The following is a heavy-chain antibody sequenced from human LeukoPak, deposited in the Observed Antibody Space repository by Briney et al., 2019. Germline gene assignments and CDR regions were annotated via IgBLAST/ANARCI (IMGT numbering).Heavy chain of an antibody. Sequence: GASVKVSCKVSGYTLTELSMHWVRQAPGRGLEWMGGFDPEDGETIYAQKFQGRVTMTEDTSTDTAYMELSSLRSEDTAVYYCATVTSLYYDSSGYSNYWGQGTLVTVSS. CDR2: FDPEDGET. CDR1: GYTLTELS. CDR3: ATVTSLYYDSSGYSNY. J-gene: IGHJ4*02. D-gene: IGHD3-22*01. V-gene: IGHV1-24*01.